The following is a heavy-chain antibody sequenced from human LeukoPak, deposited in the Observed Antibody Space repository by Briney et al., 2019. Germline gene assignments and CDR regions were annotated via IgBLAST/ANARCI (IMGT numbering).Heavy chain of an antibody. D-gene: IGHD1-26*01. CDR2: ISWNSGSI. J-gene: IGHJ4*02. V-gene: IGHV3-9*01. CDR3: AKDRSYSGSYHPFDY. CDR1: GFTFDDYA. Sequence: PGGSLRLSCAASGFTFDDYAMHWVRQAPGKGLEWVSGISWNSGSIGYADSVKGRFTISRDNAKNSLYLQMNSLRAEDTALYYCAKDRSYSGSYHPFDYWAREPWSPSPQ.